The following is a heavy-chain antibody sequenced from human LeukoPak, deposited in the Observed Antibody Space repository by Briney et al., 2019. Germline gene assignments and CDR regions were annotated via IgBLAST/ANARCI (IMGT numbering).Heavy chain of an antibody. Sequence: SVKVSCKPSGGSFTSYLFNWVRQAPGQGLEWMGVMIPVLNRARYAQKFQDRVTITADASTKIAYLEVNGLRSDDTAVYYCASPLGGCTHAGCYPKEEAFNLWGQGTMVTVSS. J-gene: IGHJ3*01. CDR3: ASPLGGCTHAGCYPKEEAFNL. D-gene: IGHD2-8*01. CDR1: GGSFTSYL. V-gene: IGHV1-69*01. CDR2: MIPVLNRA.